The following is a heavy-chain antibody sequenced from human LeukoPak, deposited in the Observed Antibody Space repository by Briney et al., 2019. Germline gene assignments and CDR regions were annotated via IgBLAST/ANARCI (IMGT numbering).Heavy chain of an antibody. Sequence: SETLSLTCTVSGGSVSSGGYYWSWIRQHPGKGLEWIGYIYYSGSTYYNPSLKSRVTISVDTSKNQFSLKLSSVTAADTAVYYCARDIGVVVPAAIVYWFDPWGQGTLVTVSS. V-gene: IGHV4-31*03. J-gene: IGHJ5*02. CDR3: ARDIGVVVPAAIVYWFDP. CDR1: GGSVSSGGYY. CDR2: IYYSGST. D-gene: IGHD2-2*01.